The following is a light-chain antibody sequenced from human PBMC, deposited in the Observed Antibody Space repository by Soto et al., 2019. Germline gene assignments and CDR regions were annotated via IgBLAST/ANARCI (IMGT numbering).Light chain of an antibody. CDR2: EVT. J-gene: IGLJ1*01. Sequence: QSVLTQPASVSGSPGQSITISCTGASSDIGDYNYVSWYQQHPGKAPKLIISEVTNRPSGVSNRFSGSKSGTTASLTISGLQAEDEDDYYCISFRGTDSPYVFGTGTKLTVL. CDR1: SSDIGDYNY. V-gene: IGLV2-14*01. CDR3: ISFRGTDSPYV.